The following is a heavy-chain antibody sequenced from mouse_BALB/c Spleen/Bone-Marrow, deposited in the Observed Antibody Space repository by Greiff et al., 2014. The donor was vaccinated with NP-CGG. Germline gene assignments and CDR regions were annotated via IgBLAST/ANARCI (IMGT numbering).Heavy chain of an antibody. CDR1: GFTFTDYY. CDR2: IRNKAYGYTT. Sequence: EVMLVESRGGLVQPGGSLRLSCTTSGFTFTDYYMSWVRQPPGKALEWLAFIRNKAYGYTTEYSASVRGRFTISRDNSQSILYLQMNTLRAEDSATYYCARFPMDYWGQGTSVTVSS. J-gene: IGHJ4*01. V-gene: IGHV7-3*02. CDR3: ARFPMDY.